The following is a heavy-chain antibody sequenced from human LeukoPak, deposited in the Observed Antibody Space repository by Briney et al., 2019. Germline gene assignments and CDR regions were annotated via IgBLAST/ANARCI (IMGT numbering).Heavy chain of an antibody. Sequence: GGSLRLSCAASGFTFSDSAIHWVRQSSGKGLEWVGRIRTKANNYATEYSASVKGRFTISRDDSKNTLYLQMNSLKTEDTAVYYCTTSTTPGTTAPHYWGQGTLVTVSS. CDR2: IRTKANNYAT. J-gene: IGHJ4*02. D-gene: IGHD1-1*01. CDR1: GFTFSDSA. CDR3: TTSTTPGTTAPHY. V-gene: IGHV3-73*01.